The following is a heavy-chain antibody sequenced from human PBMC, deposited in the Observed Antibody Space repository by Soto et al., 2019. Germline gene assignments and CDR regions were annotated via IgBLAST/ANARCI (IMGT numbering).Heavy chain of an antibody. CDR3: AKIKRVATIGRGPGYFDY. CDR2: ISGSGGST. V-gene: IGHV3-23*01. D-gene: IGHD5-12*01. CDR1: GFTFSSYA. Sequence: EVQLLESGGGLVQPGGSLRLSCAASGFTFSSYAMSWVRQAPGKGLEWVSAISGSGGSTYYADSVKGRFTISRDNSKNTLYLQMNSLKAEDTAVYYCAKIKRVATIGRGPGYFDYWGQGTLVTVSS. J-gene: IGHJ4*02.